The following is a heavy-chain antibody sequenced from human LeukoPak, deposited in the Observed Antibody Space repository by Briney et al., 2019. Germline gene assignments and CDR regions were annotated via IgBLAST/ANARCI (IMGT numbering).Heavy chain of an antibody. D-gene: IGHD4-17*01. CDR3: ARDDYGDYVAFDI. Sequence: ASVKVSCKASGYTFTGYYMHWVRQAPGQGLEWMGWINPNSGGTNYAQKFQGWVTMTRDTSISTAYMELSRLRSDDTAVYYCARDDYGDYVAFDIWGQGTMVTVSS. CDR1: GYTFTGYY. CDR2: INPNSGGT. J-gene: IGHJ3*02. V-gene: IGHV1-2*04.